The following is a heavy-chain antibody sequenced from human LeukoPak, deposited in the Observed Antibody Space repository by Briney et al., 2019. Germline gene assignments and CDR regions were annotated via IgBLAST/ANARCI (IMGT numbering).Heavy chain of an antibody. J-gene: IGHJ4*02. CDR2: IKQDGSEK. V-gene: IGHV3-7*01. Sequence: GGSLRLSCAASGFTFRSYWMSWVRQAPGKGLEWVANIKQDGSEKYYVESVKGRFTISRDNAKNSLYLQMNSLRAEDTAVYYCARDPGLYYFDYWGQGTLVTVSS. D-gene: IGHD3-22*01. CDR1: GFTFRSYW. CDR3: ARDPGLYYFDY.